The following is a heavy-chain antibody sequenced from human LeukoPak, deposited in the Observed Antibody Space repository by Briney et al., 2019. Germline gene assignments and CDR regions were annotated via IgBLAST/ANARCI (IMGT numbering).Heavy chain of an antibody. V-gene: IGHV3-74*01. J-gene: IGHJ4*02. CDR1: GFTSSNYW. CDR3: VRDLILVWTPGDDFDH. Sequence: GGSLRLSCAASGFTSSNYWIHWVRQAPGKGLEWVSRINERATIISYADSVEGRFAISRENARNTLYLQMNSLTAEDTAVYYCVRDLILVWTPGDDFDHWGQGTLVTVSS. CDR2: INERATII. D-gene: IGHD3-16*01.